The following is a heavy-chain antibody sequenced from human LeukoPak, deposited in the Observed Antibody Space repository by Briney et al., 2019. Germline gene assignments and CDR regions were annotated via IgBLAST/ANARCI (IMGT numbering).Heavy chain of an antibody. Sequence: GGSLRLSCAASGFTFSSYSMNWVRQAPGKGLEWVSYISSSGSTIYYADSVKGRFTISRDNAKNSLYLQMNSLRAEDTAVYYCARGSGFFWGIAVAGTIDYWGQGTLVTVSS. CDR2: ISSSGSTI. CDR1: GFTFSSYS. D-gene: IGHD6-19*01. CDR3: ARGSGFFWGIAVAGTIDY. V-gene: IGHV3-48*04. J-gene: IGHJ4*02.